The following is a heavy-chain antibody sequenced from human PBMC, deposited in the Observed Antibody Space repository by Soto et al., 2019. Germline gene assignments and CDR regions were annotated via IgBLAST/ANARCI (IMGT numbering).Heavy chain of an antibody. CDR3: ARAGSYRFDY. Sequence: GGSLRLSCVGSGFSFSSYWVHWVRQPPGKGLEWVSRINAGGTSISYADSVKGRFTISRDNAKNTLYLQMDGLGVDDTAVYYCARAGSYRFDYWGLGTLVTV. D-gene: IGHD3-10*01. V-gene: IGHV3-74*01. CDR1: GFSFSSYW. CDR2: INAGGTSI. J-gene: IGHJ4*02.